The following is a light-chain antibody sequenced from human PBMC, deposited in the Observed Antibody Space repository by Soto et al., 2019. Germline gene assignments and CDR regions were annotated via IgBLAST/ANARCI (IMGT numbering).Light chain of an antibody. CDR1: QSVVSS. J-gene: IGKJ1*01. Sequence: EIVLTQSPATLSLSPGERATLSCRASQSVVSSLAWYQQKPGQAPRLLIYDTSNRATGIPARFSGSGSGTDFTLTISGLEPEDFAIYYCHQRSSWPWTFGQGTKVELK. CDR3: HQRSSWPWT. V-gene: IGKV3-11*01. CDR2: DTS.